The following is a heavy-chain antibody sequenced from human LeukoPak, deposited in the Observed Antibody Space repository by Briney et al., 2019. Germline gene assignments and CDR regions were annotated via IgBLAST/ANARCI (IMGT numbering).Heavy chain of an antibody. D-gene: IGHD4-11*01. J-gene: IGHJ4*02. Sequence: GGSLRLSCAASGFAFRSNWMSWVRQAPGRGLELVANISPDGSGKYCMDSVKGRCAISRDNARSSLDLQLNSLRVEDTAVYFCANQAYSRSDYWGQG. CDR1: GFAFRSNW. CDR3: ANQAYSRSDY. V-gene: IGHV3-7*01. CDR2: ISPDGSGK.